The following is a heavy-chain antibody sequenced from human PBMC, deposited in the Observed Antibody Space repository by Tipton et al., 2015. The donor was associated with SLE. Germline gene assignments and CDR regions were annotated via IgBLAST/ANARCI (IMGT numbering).Heavy chain of an antibody. Sequence: TLSLTSTVSGGSISSYYWSWIRQPPGKGLAWIGYIYTSGSTNYNPSLKSRVTIPVATSKNQFSLKPSSVTAAATAVYYCANLSRGSGSRLDYWCQGTLVTVAS. CDR3: ANLSRGSGSRLDY. CDR2: IYTSGST. V-gene: IGHV4-4*08. CDR1: GGSISSYY. J-gene: IGHJ4*02. D-gene: IGHD1-26*01.